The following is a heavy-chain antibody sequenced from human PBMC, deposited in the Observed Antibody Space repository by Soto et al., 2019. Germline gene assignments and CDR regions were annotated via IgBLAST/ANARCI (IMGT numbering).Heavy chain of an antibody. CDR3: ARGAYSSSWYYVDY. CDR1: GYTFTSYA. Sequence: ASVKVSCKASGYTFTSYAMHWVRQAPGQRHEWMGWINAGNGNTKYSQKFQGRDTITRDTSASTAYMELSSLRSEDTAVYYCARGAYSSSWYYVDYWGQGTLVTVSS. D-gene: IGHD6-13*01. V-gene: IGHV1-3*01. J-gene: IGHJ4*02. CDR2: INAGNGNT.